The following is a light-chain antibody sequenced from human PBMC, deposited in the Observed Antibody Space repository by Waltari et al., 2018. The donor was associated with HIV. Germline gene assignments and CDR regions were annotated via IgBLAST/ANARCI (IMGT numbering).Light chain of an antibody. CDR1: EDISNF. Sequence: DIQLTQSPSSLSAAVGDRVTITCRASEDISNFLDWYQQKPGKVPNLLIYGASTLQSGVPSRFSGSGSGADYTLTITSLQPEDVATYYCQKYNRVPRTFGQGTKVEIK. CDR3: QKYNRVPRT. J-gene: IGKJ1*01. CDR2: GAS. V-gene: IGKV1-27*01.